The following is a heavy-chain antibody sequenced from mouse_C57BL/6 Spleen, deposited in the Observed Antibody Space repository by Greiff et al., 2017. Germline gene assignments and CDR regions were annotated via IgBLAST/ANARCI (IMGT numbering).Heavy chain of an antibody. CDR3: TRGRPLYYFDY. D-gene: IGHD6-1*01. CDR2: IDPETGGT. CDR1: GYTFTDYE. J-gene: IGHJ2*01. V-gene: IGHV1-15*01. Sequence: VQLQESGAELVRPGASVTLSCKASGYTFTDYEMHWVKQTPVHGLEWIGAIDPETGGTAYNQKFKGKAILTADKSSSTAYMELRRLTSEDSAVYYCTRGRPLYYFDYWGQGTTLTVSS.